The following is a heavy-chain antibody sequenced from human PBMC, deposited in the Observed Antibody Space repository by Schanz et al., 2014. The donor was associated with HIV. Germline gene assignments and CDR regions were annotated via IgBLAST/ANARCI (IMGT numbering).Heavy chain of an antibody. D-gene: IGHD6-13*01. CDR1: GDSMSSDTYY. CDR2: MSYSGSS. V-gene: IGHV4-31*01. J-gene: IGHJ2*01. CDR3: VRGIATTGGDYWHFDL. Sequence: QVQVQESGPGLVKPWQTLSLTCNVSGDSMSSDTYYWSWIRQRPEKSLEWIGYMSYSGSSFYSPSLKSPVEMSLGTSNEGFSLKLNSVTAADTAVYYCVRGIATTGGDYWHFDLWGRGTLVTVTS.